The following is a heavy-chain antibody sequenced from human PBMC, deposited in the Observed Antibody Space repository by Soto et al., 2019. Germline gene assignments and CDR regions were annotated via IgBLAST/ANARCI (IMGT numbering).Heavy chain of an antibody. CDR2: ISYDGSNK. V-gene: IGHV3-30*03. J-gene: IGHJ4*02. CDR3: AMPPSLRFLGWLLSFDY. CDR1: GFTFSSYG. D-gene: IGHD3-3*01. Sequence: QVQLVESGGGVVQPGRSLRLSCAASGFTFSSYGMHWVRQAPGKGLEWVAVISYDGSNKYYADSVKGRFTISRDNSKNTLYLQMNSLRADDTAVYYCAMPPSLRFLGWLLSFDYWGQGTLVTVSS.